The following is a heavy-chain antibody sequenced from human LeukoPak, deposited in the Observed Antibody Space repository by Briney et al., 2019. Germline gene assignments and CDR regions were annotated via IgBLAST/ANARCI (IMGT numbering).Heavy chain of an antibody. Sequence: GGSLRLSCAASEFTFSTYAMSWVRQAPGKGLEWVSTITGSGGGTYYADSVKGRFTISRDNSKNTMYLQMNSLRAEDTALYYCAKNHDSGWYHDYWGQGTLVTVSS. D-gene: IGHD6-19*01. V-gene: IGHV3-23*01. CDR3: AKNHDSGWYHDY. CDR1: EFTFSTYA. J-gene: IGHJ4*02. CDR2: ITGSGGGT.